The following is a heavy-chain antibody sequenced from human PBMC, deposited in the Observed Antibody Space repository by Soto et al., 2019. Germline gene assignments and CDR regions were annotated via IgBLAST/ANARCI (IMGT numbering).Heavy chain of an antibody. D-gene: IGHD2-15*01. CDR1: GFTFNSYD. V-gene: IGHV3-48*01. CDR2: ISSSSSTI. J-gene: IGHJ6*03. CDR3: ARDSVDYYYYMDV. Sequence: GGSLRLSCAASGFTFNSYDINWVRQAPGKGLEWVSYISSSSSTIYYADSVKGRFTIYRDNAKNSLYLQMDSLRAEDTAVYYCARDSVDYYYYMDVWGKGTTVTVSS.